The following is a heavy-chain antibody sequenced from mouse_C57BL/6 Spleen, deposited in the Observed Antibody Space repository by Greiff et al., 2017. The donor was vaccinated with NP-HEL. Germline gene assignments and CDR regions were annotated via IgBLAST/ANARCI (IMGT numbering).Heavy chain of an antibody. D-gene: IGHD2-4*01. Sequence: QVQLKESGAELARPGASVKRSCKASGYTFTSYTMHWVKQRPGQGLEWMGYINPSRGYTKYNQKFKNKATLTADKSSSTAYMQLSSLTSEDSAVYYCARGGDYDYDAWFAYWGQGTLVTVSA. J-gene: IGHJ3*01. CDR3: ARGGDYDYDAWFAY. CDR2: INPSRGYT. CDR1: GYTFTSYT. V-gene: IGHV1-4*01.